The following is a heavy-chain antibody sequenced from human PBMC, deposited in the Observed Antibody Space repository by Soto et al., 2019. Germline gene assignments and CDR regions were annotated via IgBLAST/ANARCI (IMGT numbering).Heavy chain of an antibody. J-gene: IGHJ6*02. CDR2: IIPIFGTA. Sequence: SVKVSCRASGGTFSSYAISWVRQAPGQGLEWMGGIIPIFGTANYAQKFQGRVTITADKSTSTAYMELSSLRSEDTAVYYCAREADFWSGYSNYYYGMDVWGQGTTVTVSS. CDR3: AREADFWSGYSNYYYGMDV. CDR1: GGTFSSYA. D-gene: IGHD3-3*01. V-gene: IGHV1-69*06.